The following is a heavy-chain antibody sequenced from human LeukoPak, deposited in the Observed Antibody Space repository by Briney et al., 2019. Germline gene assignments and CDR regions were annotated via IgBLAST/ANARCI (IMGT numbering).Heavy chain of an antibody. V-gene: IGHV3-11*04. J-gene: IGHJ4*02. CDR2: ISSNGSTI. CDR3: ARGPTYYYDSSGYGTFDY. D-gene: IGHD3-22*01. CDR1: GFTFRDYY. Sequence: VGSLRLSCAAPGFTFRDYYMSWVRQAPGKGLGWVSYISSNGSTIYYADSVKGRFTIARDNAKNSLYLQMNSLRAEDTAVYYCARGPTYYYDSSGYGTFDYWGQGTLVTVSS.